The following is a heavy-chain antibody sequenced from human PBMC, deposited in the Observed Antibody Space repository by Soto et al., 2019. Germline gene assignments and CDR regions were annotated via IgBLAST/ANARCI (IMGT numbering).Heavy chain of an antibody. V-gene: IGHV1-69*06. CDR3: AREAPLSGALSKHRYWYFDL. D-gene: IGHD1-26*01. J-gene: IGHJ2*01. CDR1: GGTFSSYS. Sequence: SVKVSCKASGGTFSSYSISWVRQAPGQGLEWMGGIIPIFGTANYAQKFQGRVTITADKSTSTAYMELSSLRSEDTAVYYCAREAPLSGALSKHRYWYFDLWGRGTLVTVSS. CDR2: IIPIFGTA.